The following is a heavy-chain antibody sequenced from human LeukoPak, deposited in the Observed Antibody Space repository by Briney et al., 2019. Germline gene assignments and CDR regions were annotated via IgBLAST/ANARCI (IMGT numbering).Heavy chain of an antibody. J-gene: IGHJ4*02. D-gene: IGHD3-22*01. V-gene: IGHV4-34*01. CDR1: GGPFSGYY. Sequence: PSETLSLTCAVYGGPFSGYYWSWIRQPPGKGLEWLGEINHSGSTNYNPSLKSRVTISVDTSKNQFSLKLSSVTAADTAVYYCARTWFYDSSGYYYAYWGQGTLVTVSS. CDR2: INHSGST. CDR3: ARTWFYDSSGYYYAY.